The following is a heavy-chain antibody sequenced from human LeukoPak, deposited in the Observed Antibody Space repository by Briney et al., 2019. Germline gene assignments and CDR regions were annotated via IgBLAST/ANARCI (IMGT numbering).Heavy chain of an antibody. Sequence: SETLSLTCTVSGGSISSYYWSWIRQPPGKGLEWIGYIYYSGSTNYNPSLKSRVTISVDTSKNQFSLKLSSVTAADTAVYYCAAHYDFWSGTDYWGQGTLVTVSS. CDR3: AAHYDFWSGTDY. J-gene: IGHJ4*02. V-gene: IGHV4-59*01. CDR2: IYYSGST. CDR1: GGSISSYY. D-gene: IGHD3-3*01.